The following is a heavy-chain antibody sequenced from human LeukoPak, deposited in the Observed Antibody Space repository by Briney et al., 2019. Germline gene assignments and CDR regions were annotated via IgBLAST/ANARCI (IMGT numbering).Heavy chain of an antibody. CDR2: IWSDGSNK. CDR1: GFPFSTYG. J-gene: IGHJ4*02. Sequence: GGSLRLSCAASGFPFSTYGIHWVRQAPGKGLEWVAVIWSDGSNKYYADSVKGRFTISRDNSKNTLYLQMNSLRAEDTAVYYCARASGAFDYSGQGTLATVSS. V-gene: IGHV3-33*01. CDR3: ARASGAFDY.